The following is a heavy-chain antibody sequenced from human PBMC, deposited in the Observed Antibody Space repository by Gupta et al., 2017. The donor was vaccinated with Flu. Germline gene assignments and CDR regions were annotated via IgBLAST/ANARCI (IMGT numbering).Heavy chain of an antibody. J-gene: IGHJ6*02. D-gene: IGHD2-15*01. V-gene: IGHV3-23*01. Sequence: AMSWVRQAPGKGLEWVSDISGSGGFTSYADSVKGRFTISRDSSKNTLYLQMNSLRADDTAVYFCAGGSHISGSSYYGMEVWGQGTTVTVFS. CDR3: AGGSHISGSSYYGMEV. CDR2: ISGSGGFT. CDR1: A.